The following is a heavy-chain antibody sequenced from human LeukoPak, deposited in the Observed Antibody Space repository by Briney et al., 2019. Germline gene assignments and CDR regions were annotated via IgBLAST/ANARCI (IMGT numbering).Heavy chain of an antibody. CDR3: AREGCSGGSCYHNWFDP. D-gene: IGHD2-15*01. V-gene: IGHV3-7*01. Sequence: GSLRLSCAASGFTFSSYWMSWVRQAPGKGLEWVANINQDGSEKYYVDSVKGRFTISRDNAKNSLYLQMNSLRAEDTAVYYCAREGCSGGSCYHNWFDPWGQGILVTVSS. J-gene: IGHJ5*02. CDR2: INQDGSEK. CDR1: GFTFSSYW.